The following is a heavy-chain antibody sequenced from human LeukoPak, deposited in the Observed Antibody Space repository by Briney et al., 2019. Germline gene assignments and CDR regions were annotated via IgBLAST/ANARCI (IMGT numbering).Heavy chain of an antibody. CDR2: ISGSGANT. V-gene: IGHV3-23*01. D-gene: IGHD3-10*01. CDR1: GFTFSSCA. Sequence: GGSLRLSCAASGFTFSSCALSWVRLAPGKGLEWVSSISGSGANTYYADFVQGRFTVSRDNSRNTLYLQMNCLRADDTAVYYCAGRDYSGSGTYYNPLDYWGQGTLVTVSS. J-gene: IGHJ4*02. CDR3: AGRDYSGSGTYYNPLDY.